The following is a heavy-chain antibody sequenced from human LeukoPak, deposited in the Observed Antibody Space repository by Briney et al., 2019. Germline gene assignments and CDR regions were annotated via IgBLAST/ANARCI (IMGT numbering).Heavy chain of an antibody. CDR2: IYYSGST. CDR1: GDSISSSSYY. CDR3: ARTYDNTAYSDYSFDY. J-gene: IGHJ4*02. V-gene: IGHV4-39*01. D-gene: IGHD3-22*01. Sequence: PSETLSLTCTVSGDSISSSSYYWGWIRQPPGKGLEWIGGIYYSGSTYYNPSLKSRVTISVDTSKNQFSLRLSSVTAADTAVYYCARTYDNTAYSDYSFDYWGQGTLVTVSS.